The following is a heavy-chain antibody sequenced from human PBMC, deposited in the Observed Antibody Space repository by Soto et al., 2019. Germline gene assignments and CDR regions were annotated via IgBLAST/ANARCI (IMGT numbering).Heavy chain of an antibody. Sequence: ASVKVSCKASGYTFTSYYMHWVRQAPGQGLEWMGIINPSGGSTSYAQKFQGRVTMTRDTSTSTVYMELSSLRSEDTAVYYCARDQGIAARPYYYYYYGMDVWGQGTRSPSP. D-gene: IGHD6-6*01. CDR3: ARDQGIAARPYYYYYYGMDV. CDR2: INPSGGST. V-gene: IGHV1-46*01. J-gene: IGHJ6*02. CDR1: GYTFTSYY.